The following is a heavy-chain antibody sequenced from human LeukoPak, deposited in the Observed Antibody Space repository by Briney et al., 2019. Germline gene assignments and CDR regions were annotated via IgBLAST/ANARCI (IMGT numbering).Heavy chain of an antibody. CDR2: INHSGST. J-gene: IGHJ4*02. CDR3: ARRPGTVSLDY. CDR1: GGSFSGYY. V-gene: IGHV4-34*01. D-gene: IGHD3-10*01. Sequence: SETLSLTCAVYGGSFSGYYWSWIRQPPGKGLEWIGEINHSGSTNYNPSLKSRVTISVDTAKNQFSLRLSSVTAADTAIYYCARRPGTVSLDYWGQGTLVTVSS.